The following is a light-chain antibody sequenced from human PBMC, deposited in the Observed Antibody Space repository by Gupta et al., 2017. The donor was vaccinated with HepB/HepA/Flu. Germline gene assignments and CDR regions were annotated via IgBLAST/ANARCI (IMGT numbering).Light chain of an antibody. Sequence: QSALTQPASVSGSPGQSLTISCTGSSSDIGRYNFVSWYQQRPGDAPKLIIYDLSNRPSGVSNRFSGSKSDYTASLTISGLQAEDEADYYCSSYASSNNYVFGTGTKVTVL. CDR1: SSDIGRYNF. CDR2: DLS. CDR3: SSYASSNNYV. J-gene: IGLJ1*01. V-gene: IGLV2-14*03.